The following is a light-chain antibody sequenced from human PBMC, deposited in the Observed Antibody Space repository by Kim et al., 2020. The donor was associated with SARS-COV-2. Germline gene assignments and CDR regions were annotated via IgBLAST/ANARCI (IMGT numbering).Light chain of an antibody. J-gene: IGLJ3*02. Sequence: GQRVTISCSGSTSNIGSHSVHWFQQLPGTAPKILIYGSNYRPSGVPDRFSGSKSGTSASLDISGLRSEDEADYYCAAWDDSLSGRVFGGGTQLTVL. V-gene: IGLV1-47*01. CDR2: GSN. CDR1: TSNIGSHS. CDR3: AAWDDSLSGRV.